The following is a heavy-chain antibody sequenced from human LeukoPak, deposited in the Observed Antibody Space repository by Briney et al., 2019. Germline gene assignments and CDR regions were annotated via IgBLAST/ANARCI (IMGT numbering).Heavy chain of an antibody. CDR2: FDRSGGST. V-gene: IGHV3-23*01. Sequence: PGGSLRLSCAASGFTFSSYAMSWVRQAPGKGLEWVSTFDRSGGSTLYEDSVKGRFTISRDNSKNTLYLQMNSLRAEDTAVYYCAKRVSSGLYYFDYWGQGTLVTVSS. D-gene: IGHD5-12*01. J-gene: IGHJ4*02. CDR3: AKRVSSGLYYFDY. CDR1: GFTFSSYA.